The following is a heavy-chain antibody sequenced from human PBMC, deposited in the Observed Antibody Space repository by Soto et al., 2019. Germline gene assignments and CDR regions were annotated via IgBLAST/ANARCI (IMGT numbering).Heavy chain of an antibody. V-gene: IGHV4-31*01. CDR1: GAFIGDGGHY. CDR2: INHSGSA. Sequence: PSETLSLTCTVSGAFIGDGGHYWTWIRQQPGKGLEWIGYINHSGSAYYSPSLKNPITISVDKSKNQFSLRLSSVTAADTAVYYCARGPYDSFDYWGQGTLVTVSS. J-gene: IGHJ4*02. CDR3: ARGPYDSFDY. D-gene: IGHD3-3*01.